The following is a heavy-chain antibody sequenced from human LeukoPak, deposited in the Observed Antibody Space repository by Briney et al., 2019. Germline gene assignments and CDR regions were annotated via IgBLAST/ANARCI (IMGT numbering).Heavy chain of an antibody. CDR3: ARDGYCSSGSCHPFDY. CDR2: ISRSSNIT. D-gene: IGHD2-15*01. J-gene: IGHJ4*02. CDR1: GFTFSSYE. V-gene: IGHV3-48*03. Sequence: GGSLRLSCAASGFTFSSYEMNWVRQAPGKGLEWVSYISRSSNITYYADSVKGRFTISRDNAKNSLYLQMNSLRVEDTAVYYCARDGYCSSGSCHPFDYWGQGTLVTVSS.